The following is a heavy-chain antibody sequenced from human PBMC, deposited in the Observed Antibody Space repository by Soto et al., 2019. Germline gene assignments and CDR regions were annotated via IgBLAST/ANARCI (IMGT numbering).Heavy chain of an antibody. CDR3: ARHGVWCFDF. CDR2: INPEGSAE. J-gene: IGHJ4*02. V-gene: IGHV3-7*02. Sequence: EMQLVESGGALVQPGGSLRLSCAASGFTFSSSWMAWVRQAPGKGLEWVANINPEGSAEYYVDSVKGRFTISRDNAKNSLYLQMNSLRLEDTALYYCARHGVWCFDFWSQGTQVSISS. D-gene: IGHD2-8*02. CDR1: GFTFSSSW.